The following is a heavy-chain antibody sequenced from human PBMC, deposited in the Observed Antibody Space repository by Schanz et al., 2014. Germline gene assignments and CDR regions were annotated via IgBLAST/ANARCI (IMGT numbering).Heavy chain of an antibody. CDR2: IYHSGSP. V-gene: IGHV4-30-4*07. CDR3: ARQGDVYRLDY. CDR1: GGSISSGGYT. J-gene: IGHJ4*02. Sequence: QVQLQESGPGLVKPSQTLSLTCAVSGGSISSGGYTWNWIRQSPGKGLEWIGYIYHSGSPIYNPSPKSRVPISIATSKTHFSLKRDSVTAADTAMYFCARQGDVYRLDYWGQGTLVTVTS. D-gene: IGHD1-26*01.